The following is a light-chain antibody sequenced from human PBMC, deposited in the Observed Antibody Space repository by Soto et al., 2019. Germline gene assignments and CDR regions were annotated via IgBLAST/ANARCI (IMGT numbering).Light chain of an antibody. CDR3: QHYGNTPSSVT. CDR2: DTS. Sequence: EIMLTQSPATLSLSPGERATLSSWASQSVSRYLSWSQYKPGPAPTLLIYDTSTRATGTPARFSGSGSGTDFTLTISRLEPEDFAVYYCQHYGNTPSSVTFGPGTKVDIK. CDR1: QSVSRY. J-gene: IGKJ3*01. V-gene: IGKV3-11*01.